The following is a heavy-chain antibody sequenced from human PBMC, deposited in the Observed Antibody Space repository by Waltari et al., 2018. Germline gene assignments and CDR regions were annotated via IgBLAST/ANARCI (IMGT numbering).Heavy chain of an antibody. V-gene: IGHV1-24*01. CDR1: GYTLIEVS. CDR3: VTCRGWLTPYFDY. Sequence: QVQLVQSGGEVKKPGASVKVSCKVSGYTLIEVSTHWVRQAPGKGLEWMGGFDPEEGETLYAQKFQGRVTMTEDTSTNTAYMELSSLMSEDTAVYFCVTCRGWLTPYFDYWGQGTLVTVSS. CDR2: FDPEEGET. D-gene: IGHD3-22*01. J-gene: IGHJ4*02.